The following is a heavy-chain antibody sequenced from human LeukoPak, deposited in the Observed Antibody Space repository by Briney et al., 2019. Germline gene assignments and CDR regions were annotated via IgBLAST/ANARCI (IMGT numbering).Heavy chain of an antibody. J-gene: IGHJ6*02. CDR2: IYPGDSDT. V-gene: IGHV5-51*01. Sequence: GESLKISCKGSGYSFTSYWIGWVRQMPGKGLEWMGIIYPGDSDTRYSPSFQGQVTISADKSISTAYLQWSSLKASDTAMYYCARHTYDSSGQIKVSTDYYYGMDVWGQGTTVTVSS. D-gene: IGHD3-22*01. CDR1: GYSFTSYW. CDR3: ARHTYDSSGQIKVSTDYYYGMDV.